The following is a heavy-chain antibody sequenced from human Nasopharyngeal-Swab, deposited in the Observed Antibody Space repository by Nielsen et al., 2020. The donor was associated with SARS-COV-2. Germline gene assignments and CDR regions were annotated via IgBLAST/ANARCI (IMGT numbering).Heavy chain of an antibody. CDR2: IIPILGIA. V-gene: IGHV1-69*04. CDR1: GGFIISYA. Sequence: SVKISCRASGGFIISYAISWVRQAPRQGLEWMGRIIPILGIANYAQKFQGRVTITADKSTSTAYMELSSLRSEETAVYYCASRGVYVGATLTLDYWGQGTLVTVSS. J-gene: IGHJ4*02. D-gene: IGHD1-26*01. CDR3: ASRGVYVGATLTLDY.